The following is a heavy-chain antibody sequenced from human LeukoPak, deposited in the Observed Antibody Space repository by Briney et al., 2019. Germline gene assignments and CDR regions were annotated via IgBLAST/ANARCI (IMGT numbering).Heavy chain of an antibody. CDR2: ISWNSGSI. Sequence: GGSLRLSRAASGFTFDDYAMHWVRQAPGKGLEWVSGISWNSGSIGYADSVKGRFIISRDNAKNSLYLQMNSLRAEDTAVYYCAELGITMIGGVWGKGTTVTISS. D-gene: IGHD3-10*02. CDR3: AELGITMIGGV. V-gene: IGHV3-9*01. J-gene: IGHJ6*04. CDR1: GFTFDDYA.